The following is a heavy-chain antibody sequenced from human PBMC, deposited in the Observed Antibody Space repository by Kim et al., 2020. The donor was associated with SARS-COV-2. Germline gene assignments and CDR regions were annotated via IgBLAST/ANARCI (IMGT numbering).Heavy chain of an antibody. CDR2: ISGSGGST. D-gene: IGHD3-3*01. Sequence: GGSLRLSCAASGFTFSSYAMSWVRQAPGKGLEWVSAISGSGGSTYYADSVKGRFTISRDNSKNTLYLQMNSLRAEDTAVYYCAKDDTIFGVVISADNWFDPWGQGTLVTVSS. CDR1: GFTFSSYA. CDR3: AKDDTIFGVVISADNWFDP. V-gene: IGHV3-23*01. J-gene: IGHJ5*02.